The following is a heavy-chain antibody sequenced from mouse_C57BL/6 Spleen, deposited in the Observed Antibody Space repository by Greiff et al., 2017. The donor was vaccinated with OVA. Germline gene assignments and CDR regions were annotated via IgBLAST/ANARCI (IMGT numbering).Heavy chain of an antibody. D-gene: IGHD2-4*01. V-gene: IGHV1-61*01. CDR2: IYPSDSET. Sequence: QVHVKQPGAELVRPGSSVKLSCKASGYTFTSYWMDWVKQRPGQGLEWIGNIYPSDSETHYNQKFKDKATLTVDKSSSTAYMQLSSLTSEDSAVYYCARGGLHNYYAMDYWGQGTSVTVSS. CDR1: GYTFTSYW. CDR3: ARGGLHNYYAMDY. J-gene: IGHJ4*01.